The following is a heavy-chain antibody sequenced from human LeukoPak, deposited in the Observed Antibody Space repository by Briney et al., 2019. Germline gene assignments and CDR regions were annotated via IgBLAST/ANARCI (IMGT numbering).Heavy chain of an antibody. CDR1: GGSISSSSYY. Sequence: PSETPSLTCTVSGGSISSSSYYWGWIRQPPGKGLEWIGSIYYSGSTYYNPSLKSRVTISVDTSKNQFSLKLSSVTAADTAVYYCARAPNLRYFDWLGGADFDYWGQGTLVTVSS. CDR3: ARAPNLRYFDWLGGADFDY. V-gene: IGHV4-39*07. J-gene: IGHJ4*02. D-gene: IGHD3-9*01. CDR2: IYYSGST.